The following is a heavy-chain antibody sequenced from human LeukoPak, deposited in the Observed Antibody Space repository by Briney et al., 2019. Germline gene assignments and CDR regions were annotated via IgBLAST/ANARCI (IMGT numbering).Heavy chain of an antibody. CDR3: ARDLGRGSSWYYFDY. J-gene: IGHJ4*02. CDR1: GFTFDDYG. D-gene: IGHD6-13*01. Sequence: GGSLRLSCAASGFTFDDYGMSWVRQAPGKGLEWVSGINWNGGSTGYADSVKGRFTISRDNAKNSLYLQMYSLRAEDTALYYCARDLGRGSSWYYFDYWGQGTLVTVSS. CDR2: INWNGGST. V-gene: IGHV3-20*04.